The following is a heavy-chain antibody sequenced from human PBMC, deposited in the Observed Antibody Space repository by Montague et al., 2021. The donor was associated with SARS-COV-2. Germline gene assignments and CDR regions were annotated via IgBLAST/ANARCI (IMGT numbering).Heavy chain of an antibody. Sequence: SETLSPTCTVSGGSISSSSYYWGWIRQPPGKGLEWIGYIYYSGSTYYXPSLKSRVTIFVETSKNQFSLKLSSVTAADTAVYYCARQPTRGITIFGVVTDYGMDVWGQGTTVTVSS. J-gene: IGHJ6*02. D-gene: IGHD3-3*01. CDR1: GGSISSSSYY. V-gene: IGHV4-39*01. CDR2: IYYSGST. CDR3: ARQPTRGITIFGVVTDYGMDV.